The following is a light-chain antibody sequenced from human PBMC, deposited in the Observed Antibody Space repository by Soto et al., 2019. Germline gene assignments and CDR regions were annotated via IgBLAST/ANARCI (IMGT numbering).Light chain of an antibody. CDR1: QSVSSSY. J-gene: IGKJ4*01. CDR3: QQYGTSALT. Sequence: IVLTQSPGTLSLSPGERATLSCRASQSVSSSYLVWYQQRPSQPPRLLIYGTSTRAAGISDRFSVSGSGSDFTPTIYRLEPGDSAVYYCQQYGTSALTFGGGTKVEIK. V-gene: IGKV3-20*01. CDR2: GTS.